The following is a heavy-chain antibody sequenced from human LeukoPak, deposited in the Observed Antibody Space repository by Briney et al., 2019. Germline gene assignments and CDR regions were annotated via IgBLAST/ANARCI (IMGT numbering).Heavy chain of an antibody. J-gene: IGHJ6*02. CDR2: INPSGGGT. CDR3: ARHLADTGDNYYYYVMDV. CDR1: GYTFTSYH. V-gene: IGHV1-46*01. D-gene: IGHD7-27*01. Sequence: ASVKVSCKASGYTFTSYHIHWVRQAPGQGLEWMGIINPSGGGTRYAQKFQGRVTMTRDTSTSTFYMELSSLRSEDTAVYYCARHLADTGDNYYYYVMDVWGPGATVTVSS.